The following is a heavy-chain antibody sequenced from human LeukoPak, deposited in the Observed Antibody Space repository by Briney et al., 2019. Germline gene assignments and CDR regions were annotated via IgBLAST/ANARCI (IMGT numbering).Heavy chain of an antibody. J-gene: IGHJ5*02. CDR3: ARAPHCSSTSCYRGNWFDP. CDR2: INAGNGNT. D-gene: IGHD2-2*02. Sequence: ASVKVSCKASGYIFTSYGVSWVRQAPGQRLEWMGWINAGNGNTKYSQKFQGRVTITRDTSASTAYMELSSLRSEDTAVYYCARAPHCSSTSCYRGNWFDPWGQGTLVTVSS. CDR1: GYIFTSYG. V-gene: IGHV1-3*01.